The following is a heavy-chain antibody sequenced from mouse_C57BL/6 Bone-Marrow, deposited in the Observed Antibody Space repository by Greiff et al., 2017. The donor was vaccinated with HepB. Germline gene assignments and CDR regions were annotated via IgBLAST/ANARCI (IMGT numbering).Heavy chain of an antibody. D-gene: IGHD2-3*01. CDR2: INPNNGGT. V-gene: IGHV1-18*01. CDR1: GYTFTDYN. J-gene: IGHJ1*03. Sequence: DVKLVESGPELVKPGASVKIPCKASGYTFTDYNMDWVKQSHGKSLEWIGDINPNNGGTIYNQKFKGKATLTVDKSSSTAYMELRSLTSEDTAVYYCARFGGYYLYWYFDVWGTGTTVTVSS. CDR3: ARFGGYYLYWYFDV.